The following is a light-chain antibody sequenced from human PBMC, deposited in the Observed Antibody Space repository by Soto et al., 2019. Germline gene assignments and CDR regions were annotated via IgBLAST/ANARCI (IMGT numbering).Light chain of an antibody. J-gene: IGKJ2*01. CDR1: QSISSW. V-gene: IGKV1-5*03. Sequence: DIQMTQSPSTLSASVGDSVTITCRASQSISSWLAWYQQRPGKAPKLLIYKASSLESGVPSRFSGSGSGTEFTLTISSLEPDDFATYYCQQYNSYSVYTFGQGTKLEIK. CDR3: QQYNSYSVYT. CDR2: KAS.